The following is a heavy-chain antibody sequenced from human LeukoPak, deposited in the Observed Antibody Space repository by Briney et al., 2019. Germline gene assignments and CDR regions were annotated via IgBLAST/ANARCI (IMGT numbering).Heavy chain of an antibody. CDR2: IYYSGST. D-gene: IGHD5-18*01. CDR1: GGSISSYY. V-gene: IGHV4-59*08. CDR3: ARAVYSYGYGELYYFDY. Sequence: PSETLSLTCTVSGGSISSYYWSWIRQPPGKGLEWIGYIYYSGSTNYNPSLKSRVTISVDTSKNQFSLKLSSVTAADTAVYYCARAVYSYGYGELYYFDYWGQGTLVTVSS. J-gene: IGHJ4*02.